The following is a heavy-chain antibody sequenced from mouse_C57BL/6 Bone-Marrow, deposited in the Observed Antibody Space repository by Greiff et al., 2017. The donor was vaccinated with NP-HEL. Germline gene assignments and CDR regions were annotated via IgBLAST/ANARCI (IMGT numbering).Heavy chain of an antibody. Sequence: QVQLQQPGTELVKPGASVKLSCKASGYTFTSYWMHWVKQRPGQGLEWIGNINPSNGGTNYNEKFKSKATLTVDKSSSTAYMQLSSLTSEDSAVYYCARLKGVVATDYAMDYWGQGTSVTVSS. CDR1: GYTFTSYW. D-gene: IGHD1-1*01. V-gene: IGHV1-53*01. CDR2: INPSNGGT. J-gene: IGHJ4*01. CDR3: ARLKGVVATDYAMDY.